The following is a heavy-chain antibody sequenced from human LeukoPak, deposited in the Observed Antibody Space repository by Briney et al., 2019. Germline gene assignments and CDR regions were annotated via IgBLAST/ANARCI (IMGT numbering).Heavy chain of an antibody. J-gene: IGHJ6*04. CDR1: GGSISSGDYS. V-gene: IGHV4-30-4*07. CDR3: ARDRKYYYHMDV. CDR2: IYYSGST. Sequence: SETLSLTCAVSGGSISSGDYSWSWIRQPPGKGLEWIGNIYYSGSTYYNPSLKSRVNISVDTSKNQFSLNLSSVTAADTAVYYCARDRKYYYHMDVWGKGTTVTVSS. D-gene: IGHD1-14*01.